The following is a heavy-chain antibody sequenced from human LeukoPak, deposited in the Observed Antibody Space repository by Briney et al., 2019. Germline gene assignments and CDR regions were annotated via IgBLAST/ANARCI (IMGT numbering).Heavy chain of an antibody. CDR3: ARVKAAGPKSITMVRGVIKGSTFDY. Sequence: PSETLSLTCAVYGGPFSGYYWSWIRQPPGKGLEWIGEINHSGSTNYNPSLKSRVTISVDTSKNQFSLKLSSVTAADTAVYYCARVKAAGPKSITMVRGVIKGSTFDYWGQGTLVTVSS. D-gene: IGHD3-10*01. CDR2: INHSGST. CDR1: GGPFSGYY. V-gene: IGHV4-34*01. J-gene: IGHJ4*02.